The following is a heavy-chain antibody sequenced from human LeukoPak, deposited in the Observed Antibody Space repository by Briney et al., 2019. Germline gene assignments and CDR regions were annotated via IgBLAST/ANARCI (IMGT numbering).Heavy chain of an antibody. Sequence: SETLSLTCTVSGGSISSYYWNWIRQPPGKGLEWIGYIYYSGSTNYNPSLKSRVTISVDTSKNQFSLKLSSVTAADTAVYYCARGDGNSGSYSFDYWGQGTLVTVSS. CDR3: ARGDGNSGSYSFDY. CDR2: IYYSGST. V-gene: IGHV4-59*01. J-gene: IGHJ4*02. CDR1: GGSISSYY. D-gene: IGHD1-26*01.